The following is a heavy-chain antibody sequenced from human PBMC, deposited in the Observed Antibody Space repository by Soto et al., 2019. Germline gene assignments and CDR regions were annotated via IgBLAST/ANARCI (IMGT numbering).Heavy chain of an antibody. CDR2: IYHAGST. V-gene: IGHV4-30-2*06. Sequence: SETLSLTCAVSGGSISSGGFSWSWIRQSPGKGLEWIGYIYHAGSTFYNPSLKSRVTISVDTSKNQFSLKLSSVTAADTAVYYCARGWDLYYDILSFDPWGQGTLVTVSS. D-gene: IGHD3-9*01. J-gene: IGHJ5*02. CDR3: ARGWDLYYDILSFDP. CDR1: GGSISSGGFS.